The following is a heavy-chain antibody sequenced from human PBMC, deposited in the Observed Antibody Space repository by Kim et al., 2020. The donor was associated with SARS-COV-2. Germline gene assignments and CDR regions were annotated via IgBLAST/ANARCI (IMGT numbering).Heavy chain of an antibody. CDR1: GCTFTSYY. D-gene: IGHD3-10*01. V-gene: IGHV1-46*01. CDR3: ARSSYYYGSWSYPIDY. J-gene: IGHJ4*02. CDR2: INPSGGST. Sequence: ASVKVSCKASGCTFTSYYMHWVRQAPGQGLEWMGIINPSGGSTSYAQKFQGRVTMTRDTSTSTVYMELSSLRSEDTAVYYCARSSYYYGSWSYPIDYWGQGTMVTVSS.